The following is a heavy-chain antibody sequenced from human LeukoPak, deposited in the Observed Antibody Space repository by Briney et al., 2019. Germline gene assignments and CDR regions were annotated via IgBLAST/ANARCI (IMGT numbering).Heavy chain of an antibody. CDR1: GGSISSFY. Sequence: SETLSLTCTVSGGSISSFYWTWIRQPAGKGLEWVGRIYNTGTTDYNPSLKSRVIMSVDRSKNQFSLKLSSVTAADTAVYYCARSGEGGYSGYDPIFDYWGQGTLVTVSS. CDR2: IYNTGTT. D-gene: IGHD5-12*01. V-gene: IGHV4-4*07. CDR3: ARSGEGGYSGYDPIFDY. J-gene: IGHJ4*02.